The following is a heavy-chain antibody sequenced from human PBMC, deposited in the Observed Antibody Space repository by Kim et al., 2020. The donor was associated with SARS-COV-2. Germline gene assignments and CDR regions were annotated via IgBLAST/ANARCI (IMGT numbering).Heavy chain of an antibody. J-gene: IGHJ4*02. CDR1: GGSIRSSSYY. CDR2: IYYSGST. V-gene: IGHV4-39*01. D-gene: IGHD6-19*01. Sequence: SETLSLTCTVSGGSIRSSSYYWGWIRQPPGKGLEWIGSIYYSGSTYYNPSLKSRVTISVDTSKNQFSLKLSSVTAADTAVYYCARLVVRVAVAGIDYWGQGTLVTVSS. CDR3: ARLVVRVAVAGIDY.